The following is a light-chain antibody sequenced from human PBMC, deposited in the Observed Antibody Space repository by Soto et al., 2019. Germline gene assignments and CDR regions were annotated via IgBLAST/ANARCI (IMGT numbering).Light chain of an antibody. Sequence: EIVLTQSPATLSLSPGERATLSCRASQSVSRHLAWYQQKPGQAPRLLIYDASNRATGIPARFSGSGSGTDFTLTISSLEPEDFATYYCQQANSFPLTFGGGTKVEI. J-gene: IGKJ4*01. CDR2: DAS. CDR3: QQANSFPLT. CDR1: QSVSRH. V-gene: IGKV3-11*01.